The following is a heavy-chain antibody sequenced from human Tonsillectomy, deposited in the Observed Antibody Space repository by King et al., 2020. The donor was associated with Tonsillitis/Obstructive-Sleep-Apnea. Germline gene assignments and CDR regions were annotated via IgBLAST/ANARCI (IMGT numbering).Heavy chain of an antibody. CDR2: IDWDDDK. V-gene: IGHV2-70*11. J-gene: IGHJ5*02. CDR1: GFSLSTSGIC. CDR3: ARAGDGYNYPCFDP. D-gene: IGHD5-24*01. Sequence: VTLKESGPALVKPTQTLTLTCTFSGFSLSTSGICVSWIRQPPGKALEWLARIDWDDDKYYSTSLRTRLTISKDTTKNQVVLTMPSMDPEDTATYYCARAGDGYNYPCFDPWGQGTLVTVSS.